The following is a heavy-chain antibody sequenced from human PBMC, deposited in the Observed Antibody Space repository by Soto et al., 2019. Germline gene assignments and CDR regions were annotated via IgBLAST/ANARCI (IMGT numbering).Heavy chain of an antibody. J-gene: IGHJ4*02. CDR3: SRTPGDY. CDR1: GYTFINYD. D-gene: IGHD2-15*01. CDR2: MNPKSGKT. V-gene: IGHV1-8*01. Sequence: ASVKVSCKTSGYTFINYDINWVRQAPGKGLEWMGLMNPKSGKTGYAQKFQGRVSMTRDTSTSTAYMELNSLRSEDTATYYCSRTPGDYWGQGTPVTVSS.